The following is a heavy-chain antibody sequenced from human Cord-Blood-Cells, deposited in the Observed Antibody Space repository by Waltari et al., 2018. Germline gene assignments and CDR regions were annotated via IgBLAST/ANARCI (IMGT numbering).Heavy chain of an antibody. CDR2: ISGSGGST. D-gene: IGHD3-10*01. J-gene: IGHJ4*02. CDR1: GFTFSSYA. Sequence: EVQLLESGGGLVQPGGSLRLSCAASGFTFSSYAMSWVSQAPGKGLAWVSAISGSGGSTYYADAVKGRFTISRDNSKNTLYLQMNSLRAEDTAVYYCAKDYYGSGSYPLFDYWGQGTLVTVSS. CDR3: AKDYYGSGSYPLFDY. V-gene: IGHV3-23*01.